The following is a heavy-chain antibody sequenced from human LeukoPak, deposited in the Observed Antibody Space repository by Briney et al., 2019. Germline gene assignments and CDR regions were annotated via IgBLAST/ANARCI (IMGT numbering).Heavy chain of an antibody. D-gene: IGHD3-22*01. J-gene: IGHJ4*02. Sequence: SSETLSLTCAVYGESFSGYYWSWIRQPPGKGLTWIGEINHSGTTNYNPSLKSRVTISLDTSKSQFSLMLSSVTAADTAVHYCARGKYDSGGYYLDYWGQGTLVTVSS. CDR2: INHSGTT. CDR3: ARGKYDSGGYYLDY. V-gene: IGHV4-34*01. CDR1: GESFSGYY.